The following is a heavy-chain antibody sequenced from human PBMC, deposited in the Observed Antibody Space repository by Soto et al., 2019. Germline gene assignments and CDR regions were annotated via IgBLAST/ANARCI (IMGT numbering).Heavy chain of an antibody. CDR1: GGSISSGGYY. V-gene: IGHV4-31*03. Sequence: SETQSLTCPVSGGSISSGGYYWSWIRQHPGKGLEWIGYIYYSGSTYYKPSLKSRVTISVDTSKNQFSLKLSSVTAADTAVYYCARVFVKYDILTGARRGYYGMDVWGQGTTVTVSS. CDR2: IYYSGST. D-gene: IGHD3-9*01. J-gene: IGHJ6*02. CDR3: ARVFVKYDILTGARRGYYGMDV.